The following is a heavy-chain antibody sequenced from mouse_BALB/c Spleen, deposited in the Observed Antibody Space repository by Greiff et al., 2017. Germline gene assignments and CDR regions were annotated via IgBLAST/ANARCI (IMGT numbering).Heavy chain of an antibody. CDR1: GFTFSSYA. CDR2: ISSGGST. D-gene: IGHD2-14*01. J-gene: IGHJ3*01. CDR3: ARDEYDTAWFAY. Sequence: EVKLVESGAGLVKPGGSLKLSCAASGFTFSSYAMSWVRQTPGKGLEWVGSISSGGSTYYPDGVMGRFTIPRDNDKTILYLKMSSLMTDDTSMYYCARDEYDTAWFAYWGQGTLVTVSA. V-gene: IGHV5-6-5*01.